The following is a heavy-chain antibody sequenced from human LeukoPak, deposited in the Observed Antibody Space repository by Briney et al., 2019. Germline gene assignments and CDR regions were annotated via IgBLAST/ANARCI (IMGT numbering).Heavy chain of an antibody. CDR2: TRYDGSNK. CDR1: GFTFSSYG. Sequence: GGSLRLSCAASGFTFSSYGMHWVRQAPGKGLEWVAFTRYDGSNKYYADSVKGRFTISRDNSKNTLYLQMNSLRAEDTAVYYCARESMVRGVIIIGHSDYWGQGTLVTVSS. V-gene: IGHV3-30*02. D-gene: IGHD3-10*01. CDR3: ARESMVRGVIIIGHSDY. J-gene: IGHJ4*02.